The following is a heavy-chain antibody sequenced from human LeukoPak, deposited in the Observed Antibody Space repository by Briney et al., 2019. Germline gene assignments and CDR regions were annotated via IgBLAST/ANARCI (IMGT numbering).Heavy chain of an antibody. CDR2: IIPIFGTA. Sequence: SVKVSCKASGGTFSSYAISWVRQAPRQGLEWMGGIIPIFGTANYAQKFQGRVTITTDESTSTAYMELSRLRSDDTAVYYCARDDYTSTSFDPWGQGTLVTVSS. D-gene: IGHD6-13*01. J-gene: IGHJ5*02. CDR1: GGTFSSYA. CDR3: ARDDYTSTSFDP. V-gene: IGHV1-69*05.